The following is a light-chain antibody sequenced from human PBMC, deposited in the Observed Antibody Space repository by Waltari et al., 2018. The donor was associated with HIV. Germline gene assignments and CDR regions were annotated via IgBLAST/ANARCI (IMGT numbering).Light chain of an antibody. V-gene: IGLV10-54*04. J-gene: IGLJ3*02. CDR1: RNNVGDHG. CDR3: AAWDSSLRVWV. CDR2: KNN. Sequence: QAGLTQPPSVSEDLIQTATLTCTGDRNNVGDHGAAWLQQHQGHPPKLLSYKNNARQSGILGRDSASSSGNTASVTICGLHPEDEADYYCAAWDSSLRVWVFGGGTKLTVL.